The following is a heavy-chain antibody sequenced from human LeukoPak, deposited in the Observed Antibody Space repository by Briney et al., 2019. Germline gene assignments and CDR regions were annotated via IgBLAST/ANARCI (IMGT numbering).Heavy chain of an antibody. CDR2: INQDGSEK. CDR3: ARDSAETYYDILTGYYYYYYMDV. V-gene: IGHV3-7*01. D-gene: IGHD3-9*01. J-gene: IGHJ6*03. CDR1: GFTFSNHW. Sequence: GGSLRLSCAASGFTFSNHWMNWVRQAPGKGLEWVANINQDGSEKNYVDSVKGRFTFSRDNAKNSLYLQMNSLGAEDTAVYYCARDSAETYYDILTGYYYYYYMDVWGKGTTVTVSS.